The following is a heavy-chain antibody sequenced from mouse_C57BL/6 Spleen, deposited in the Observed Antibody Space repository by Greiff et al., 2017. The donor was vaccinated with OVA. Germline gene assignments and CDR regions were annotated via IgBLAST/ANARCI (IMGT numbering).Heavy chain of an antibody. D-gene: IGHD1-1*02. V-gene: IGHV1-50*01. Sequence: VQLQQSGAELVKPGASVKLSCKASGYTFTSYWMQWVKQRPGQGLEWIGEIDPSDSYTNYNQKFKGKATLTVDTSSSTAYMQLSSLTSEDSAVYYCARGGGPYAMDYWGQGTSVTVSS. CDR2: IDPSDSYT. CDR1: GYTFTSYW. CDR3: ARGGGPYAMDY. J-gene: IGHJ4*01.